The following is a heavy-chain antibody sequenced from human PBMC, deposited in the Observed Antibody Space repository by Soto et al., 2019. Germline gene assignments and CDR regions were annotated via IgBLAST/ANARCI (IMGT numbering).Heavy chain of an antibody. Sequence: GGSLRLSCAASGFTFSSYTMSWVRQAPGKGLEWVSAISGSGGSTYYADSVKGRFTISRDNSKNTLYLQMNSLRAEDTAVYYCAKVTGRDCSGGSCYFNWFDPWGQGTLVTVSS. D-gene: IGHD2-15*01. V-gene: IGHV3-23*01. CDR2: ISGSGGST. CDR3: AKVTGRDCSGGSCYFNWFDP. CDR1: GFTFSSYT. J-gene: IGHJ5*02.